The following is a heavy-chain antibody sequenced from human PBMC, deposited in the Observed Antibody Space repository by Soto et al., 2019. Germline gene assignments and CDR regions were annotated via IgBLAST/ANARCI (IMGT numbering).Heavy chain of an antibody. CDR2: IGTRGSTK. Sequence: GGSLRLSCAASGLTFSSCEMNWVRQAPGKGLEWVSYIGTRGSTKYYADSARGRFTVSRDNTKSSLFLQLNSLRAEDTAVYFCAGRYCSNGVCHLGLSDYWGQGTLVTVFS. CDR3: AGRYCSNGVCHLGLSDY. CDR1: GLTFSSCE. V-gene: IGHV3-48*03. D-gene: IGHD2-8*01. J-gene: IGHJ4*02.